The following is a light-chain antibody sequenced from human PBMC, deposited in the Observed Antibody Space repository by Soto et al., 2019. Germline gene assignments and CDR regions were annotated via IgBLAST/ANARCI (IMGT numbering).Light chain of an antibody. J-gene: IGKJ1*01. CDR3: QQFNTSPWM. Sequence: DSQMTQSPSTLSASLGDRVTITCRASQTISNWLAWYQQKPGKAPKLLIYDAPTLESGVPSRFSGSGSGTEFTLTISSLQPDDFATYYCQQFNTSPWMFGQGTKVDIK. V-gene: IGKV1-5*01. CDR1: QTISNW. CDR2: DAP.